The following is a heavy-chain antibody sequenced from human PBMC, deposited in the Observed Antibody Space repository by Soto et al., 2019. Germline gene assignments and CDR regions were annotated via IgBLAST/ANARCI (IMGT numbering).Heavy chain of an antibody. CDR2: STGSGGGT. V-gene: IGHV3-23*01. CDR1: RFSFSNYA. D-gene: IGHD4-17*01. J-gene: IGHJ3*02. CDR3: STDPNGDYIGAFDN. Sequence: EVQLLESGGRLVPPGGSLRLSCAGSRFSFSNYAMTWARQAPGEGLEWVSSSTGSGGGTTYADSVKGRFTISRDNSKNILYLQMDSLRADDAAVYYCSTDPNGDYIGAFDNWGQGTMVTVSS.